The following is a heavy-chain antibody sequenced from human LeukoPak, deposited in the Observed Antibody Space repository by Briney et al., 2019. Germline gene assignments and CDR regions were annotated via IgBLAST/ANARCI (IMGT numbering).Heavy chain of an antibody. CDR3: ARDSTPYSSGWYRDALDI. Sequence: SETLSLTCTVSGGSISSYYWSWIRQPPGKGLEWIGYIYYSGSTNYNPSLKSRVTISVDTSKNQFSLKLSSVTAADTAVYYCARDSTPYSSGWYRDALDIWGQGTMVTVSS. CDR1: GGSISSYY. CDR2: IYYSGST. V-gene: IGHV4-59*01. D-gene: IGHD6-19*01. J-gene: IGHJ3*02.